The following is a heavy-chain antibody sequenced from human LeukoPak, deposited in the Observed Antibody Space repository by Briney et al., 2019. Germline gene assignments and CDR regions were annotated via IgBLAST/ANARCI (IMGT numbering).Heavy chain of an antibody. V-gene: IGHV3-9*01. CDR3: AKDNYYDSSGYWDY. CDR1: GFTFDDYA. Sequence: QPGRSLRLSCAASGFTFDDYAMPSVRQAPGKGLEWVSGISWNSGSIGYADSVKGRFTISRDNAKNSLYLQMNSLRAEDTALYYCAKDNYYDSSGYWDYWGQGTLVTVSS. J-gene: IGHJ4*02. CDR2: ISWNSGSI. D-gene: IGHD3-22*01.